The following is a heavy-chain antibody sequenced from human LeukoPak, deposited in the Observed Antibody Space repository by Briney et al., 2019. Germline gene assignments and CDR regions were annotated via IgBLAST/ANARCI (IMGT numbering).Heavy chain of an antibody. J-gene: IGHJ4*02. Sequence: SETLSLTCTVSGGSISSGSYYWSWIRQPTGKGLEWIGRIYTSGSTNYNPSLKSRVTISVDTSKNQFSLKLSSVTAADTAVYYCASLVGTTVAGTASTNSGFDYWGQGTLVTVSS. D-gene: IGHD6-19*01. V-gene: IGHV4-61*02. CDR1: GGSISSGSYY. CDR3: ASLVGTTVAGTASTNSGFDY. CDR2: IYTSGST.